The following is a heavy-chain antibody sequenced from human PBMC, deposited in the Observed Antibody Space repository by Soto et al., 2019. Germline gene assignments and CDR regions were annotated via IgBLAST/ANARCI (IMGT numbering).Heavy chain of an antibody. CDR1: GYTFTSYA. CDR2: INAGNGNT. D-gene: IGHD2-21*02. Sequence: ASVKVSCKASGYTFTSYAMHWVRQAPGQRLEWMGWINAGNGNTKCSQKFKGRVTITRDTSASTAYMELSSLRSEDTAVYYCARSIVVVTALDYWGQGTLVTVSS. J-gene: IGHJ4*02. CDR3: ARSIVVVTALDY. V-gene: IGHV1-3*01.